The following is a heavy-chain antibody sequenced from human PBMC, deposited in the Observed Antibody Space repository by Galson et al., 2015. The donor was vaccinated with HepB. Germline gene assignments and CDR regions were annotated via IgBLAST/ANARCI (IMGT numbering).Heavy chain of an antibody. V-gene: IGHV3-30*04. CDR3: ARVKTSDCSGCRFFHRPYFYYYALDV. D-gene: IGHD2-15*01. J-gene: IGHJ6*02. CDR1: GFSLSNYA. CDR2: IVHDRRNN. Sequence: SLSLSCAASGFSLSNYAMHWVRPAPAKGLEWVALIVHDRRNNYFADSVTGRFSITRDNFKNTLYLQLNILGAEDTAVYYCARVKTSDCSGCRFFHRPYFYYYALDVWGQGTTVTVSS.